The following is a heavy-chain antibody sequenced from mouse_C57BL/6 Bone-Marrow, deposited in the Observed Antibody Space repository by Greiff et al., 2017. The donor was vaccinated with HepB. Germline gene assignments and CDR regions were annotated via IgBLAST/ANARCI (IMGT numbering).Heavy chain of an antibody. J-gene: IGHJ3*01. CDR3: ARYWGGDY. CDR1: GYTFTSYW. D-gene: IGHD4-1*01. Sequence: QVQLQQPGAELVKPGASVKLSCKASGYTFTSYWMQWVKQRPGQGLEWIGEIDPSDSYTNYNQKFKGKATLTVDTSSSTAYMQLSSLTSEDSAVYYCARYWGGDYWGQGTLVTVSA. V-gene: IGHV1-50*01. CDR2: IDPSDSYT.